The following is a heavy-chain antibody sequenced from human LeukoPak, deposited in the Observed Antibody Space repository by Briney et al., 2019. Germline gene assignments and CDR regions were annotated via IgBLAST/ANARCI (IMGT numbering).Heavy chain of an antibody. CDR3: ARWDDSAWAFGT. CDR2: FSLGGSGTT. V-gene: IGHV4-59*08. CDR1: GFTVSSNY. D-gene: IGHD6-19*01. J-gene: IGHJ5*02. Sequence: SGGSLRLSCAASGFTVSSNYMSWIRQPPGEGLEWIGYFSLGGSGTTSYTSSLKSRVTISRDTSKNQLSLKLTSVTAADTAVYYCARWDDSAWAFGTWGPGTLVTVSS.